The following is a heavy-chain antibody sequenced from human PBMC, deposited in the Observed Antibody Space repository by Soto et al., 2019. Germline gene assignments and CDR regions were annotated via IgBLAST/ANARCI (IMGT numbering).Heavy chain of an antibody. V-gene: IGHV3-23*01. Sequence: GGSLRLSCAASGFTFSSYAMSWSRQAQGKGLEWVSFIRDSRGSTYYAESVKSRFTITRDNSKITLYLQMNSLGAEDMAVYYCAKDLETEYDYIWGSYRSVYFDYWGQGTLVTVSS. J-gene: IGHJ4*02. D-gene: IGHD3-16*02. CDR2: IRDSRGST. CDR3: AKDLETEYDYIWGSYRSVYFDY. CDR1: GFTFSSYA.